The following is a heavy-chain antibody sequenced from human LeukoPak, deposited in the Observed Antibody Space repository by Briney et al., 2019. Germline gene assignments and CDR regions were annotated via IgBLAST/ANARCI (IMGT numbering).Heavy chain of an antibody. CDR2: IYTSGST. CDR1: GGSISSYY. Sequence: SETLSLTCTVSGGSISSYYWSWIRQPAGKGLEWIGRIYTSGSTNYNPSLKSRVTMSVDTSKNQFSLKLSSVTAADTAVYYCARAYYDILTGYYKDAFDIWGQGTMVTVSS. CDR3: ARAYYDILTGYYKDAFDI. D-gene: IGHD3-9*01. J-gene: IGHJ3*02. V-gene: IGHV4-4*07.